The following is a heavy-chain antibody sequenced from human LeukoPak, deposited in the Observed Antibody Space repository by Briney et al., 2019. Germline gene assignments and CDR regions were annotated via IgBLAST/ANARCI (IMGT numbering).Heavy chain of an antibody. J-gene: IGHJ4*02. D-gene: IGHD6-19*01. CDR3: AKESGYSSGWHEY. Sequence: GGSLGLSCAASGFTFSSYAMTWVRQAPGKGLEWVSVISSSGGSTYFADSVKGRFTISRDNSKNTLYLQMKTLRAEDTAVYYCAKESGYSSGWHEYWGQGTLVTVSS. CDR1: GFTFSSYA. V-gene: IGHV3-23*01. CDR2: ISSSGGST.